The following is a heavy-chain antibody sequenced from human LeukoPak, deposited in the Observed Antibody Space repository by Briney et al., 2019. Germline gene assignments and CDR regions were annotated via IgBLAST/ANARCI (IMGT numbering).Heavy chain of an antibody. CDR2: IIPLGRA. V-gene: IGHV4-34*12. CDR3: GRHFTGERAFDV. CDR1: GGSFNGYY. D-gene: IGHD3-10*01. J-gene: IGHJ3*01. Sequence: LETLSLTCAVYGGSFNGYYWFWIRQPPGKGLEWIGEIIPLGRASFLPSLKSRVSISIDSSKNHVSLIPRSVSAADTPPYYCGRHFTGERAFDVQGPGTVVTVSS.